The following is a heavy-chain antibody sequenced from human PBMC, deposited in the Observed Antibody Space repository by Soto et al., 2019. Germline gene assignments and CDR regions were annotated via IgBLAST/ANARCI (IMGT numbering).Heavy chain of an antibody. CDR2: VYYTGTT. D-gene: IGHD1-26*01. J-gene: IGHJ6*02. CDR3: AAPGGSGNLRYYYYGMAV. V-gene: IGHV4-59*03. CDR1: GGYITSHY. Sequence: PSETLSLTCTVSGGYITSHYWSWIRQSPEKGLEWIGYVYYTGTTNYNPSLRSRVTISLDTPKNQFSLKLSSVTAEDTAVYYCAAPGGSGNLRYYYYGMAVWRQGTTVTVSS.